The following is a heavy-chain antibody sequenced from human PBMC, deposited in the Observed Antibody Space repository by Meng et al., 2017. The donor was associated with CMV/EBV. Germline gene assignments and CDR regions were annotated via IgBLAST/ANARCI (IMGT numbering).Heavy chain of an antibody. CDR3: AKEIVGATIYYYYGMDV. J-gene: IGHJ6*02. CDR1: GFTFSSYG. V-gene: IGHV3-30*02. CDR2: IRYDGSNK. Sequence: SCAASGFTFSSYGMHWVRQAPGKGLEWVAFIRYDGSNKYYADSVKGRFTISRDNSKNTLYLQMNSLRAEDTAVYYCAKEIVGATIYYYYGMDVWGQGTTVTVSS. D-gene: IGHD1-26*01.